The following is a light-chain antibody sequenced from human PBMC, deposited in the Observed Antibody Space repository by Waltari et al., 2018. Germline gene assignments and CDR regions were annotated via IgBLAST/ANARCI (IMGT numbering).Light chain of an antibody. V-gene: IGKV4-1*01. CDR1: QSVLYSSNNQNY. J-gene: IGKJ4*01. Sequence: DIEMTQSPDSLAVSLGERATINCKSSQSVLYSSNNQNYLAWYQHKPGTPPKLRIYGASTRESGVPGRFSGSGSGTDFTLTISSLQAEDVAVYYCQQYYIAPHTFGGGTKVEVK. CDR2: GAS. CDR3: QQYYIAPHT.